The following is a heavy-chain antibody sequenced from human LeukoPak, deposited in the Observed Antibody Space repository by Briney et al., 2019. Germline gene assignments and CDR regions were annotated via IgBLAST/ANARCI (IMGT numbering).Heavy chain of an antibody. CDR3: TTVVIVVVPAAGRVHYMDV. D-gene: IGHD2-2*01. CDR2: IKSKTDGGTT. Sequence: GGSLRLSCAASGFTFSNAWMSWVRQAPGKGLEWVGRIKSKTDGGTTDYAAPVKGRFTISRDDSKNTLYLQMNSLKTEDTAVYYCTTVVIVVVPAAGRVHYMDVWGKGTTVTVSS. CDR1: GFTFSNAW. J-gene: IGHJ6*03. V-gene: IGHV3-15*01.